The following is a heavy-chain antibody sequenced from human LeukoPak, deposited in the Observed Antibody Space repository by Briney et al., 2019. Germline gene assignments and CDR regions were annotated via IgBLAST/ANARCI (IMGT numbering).Heavy chain of an antibody. Sequence: GGSLRLSCAASGFTFSSYAMHWVRQAPGKGLEWVAVISYDGSNKYYADSVKGRFTISRDNSKNTLYLQMNSRREEDTAVYYCARGGGYCSSTTCYTPFGYWGQGPLVTVSS. V-gene: IGHV3-30-3*01. D-gene: IGHD2-2*02. CDR1: GFTFSSYA. J-gene: IGHJ4*02. CDR3: ARGGGYCSSTTCYTPFGY. CDR2: ISYDGSNK.